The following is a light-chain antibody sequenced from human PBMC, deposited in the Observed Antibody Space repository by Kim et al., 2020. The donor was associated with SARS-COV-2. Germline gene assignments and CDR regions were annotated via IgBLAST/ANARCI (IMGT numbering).Light chain of an antibody. CDR2: SNS. V-gene: IGLV1-44*01. Sequence: PGQRVTLSCSGSSSNIGSNTVNWYQQLPGTAPKLLIYSNSQRPSGVPDRFSGSKSGTSASLAISGLQSEDEADYYCAAWDDSLKVVFGGGTQLTVL. CDR3: AAWDDSLKVV. J-gene: IGLJ2*01. CDR1: SSNIGSNT.